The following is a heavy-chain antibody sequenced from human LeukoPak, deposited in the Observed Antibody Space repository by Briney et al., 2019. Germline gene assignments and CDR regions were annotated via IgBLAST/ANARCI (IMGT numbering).Heavy chain of an antibody. J-gene: IGHJ4*02. CDR1: GFTFSSYG. V-gene: IGHV3-30*02. Sequence: PGGSLRLSCAASGFTFSSYGMHWVRQAPGKGLEWVAFIRYDGSNKYYADSVKGRFTISRDNSKNTLYLQMNSLRAEDTAVYYCAKGDENYYGSGSQDYWGQGTLVTVSS. CDR3: AKGDENYYGSGSQDY. D-gene: IGHD3-10*01. CDR2: IRYDGSNK.